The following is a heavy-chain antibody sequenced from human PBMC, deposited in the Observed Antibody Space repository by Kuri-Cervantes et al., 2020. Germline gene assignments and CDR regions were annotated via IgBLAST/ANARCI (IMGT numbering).Heavy chain of an antibody. CDR1: GFTFDDFA. Sequence: GGSLRLSCAASGFTFDDFAMHWVRQAPGKGLEWVSGINWNSVNIGYADSVKGRFTISRDNAKNSLYLQMNSLRAEDTAVYYCLGVGDYWGQGTLVTVSS. CDR3: LGVGDY. D-gene: IGHD3-10*01. V-gene: IGHV3-9*01. CDR2: INWNSVNI. J-gene: IGHJ4*02.